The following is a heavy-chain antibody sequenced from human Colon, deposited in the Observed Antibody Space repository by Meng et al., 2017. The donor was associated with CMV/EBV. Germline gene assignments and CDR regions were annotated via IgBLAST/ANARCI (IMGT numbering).Heavy chain of an antibody. V-gene: IGHV3-21*01. CDR3: ARAVVGGSGLDV. Sequence: GESLKISCVTSGFTFSAYNMDWVRQTPERGLEWVASITGNTDYIHYAASVTGRFTISRDNAKNSLSLQMNALRAEDTGVYYCARAVVGGSGLDVWGQGTTVTVSS. CDR1: GFTFSAYN. D-gene: IGHD1-26*01. J-gene: IGHJ6*02. CDR2: ITGNTDYI.